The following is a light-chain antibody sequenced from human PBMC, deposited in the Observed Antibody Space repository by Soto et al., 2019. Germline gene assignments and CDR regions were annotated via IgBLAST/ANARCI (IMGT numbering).Light chain of an antibody. CDR2: AAS. CDR1: QSISTY. V-gene: IGKV1-39*01. J-gene: IGKJ4*02. CDR3: QQSYSTPAT. Sequence: DIQMTQSPSSLSASVGDSVTITCRASQSISTYLNWYQQKPGKAPELMIFAASSLQSGVPSRFSGSGSGTDFTLTITSLQPEDFATYYCQQSYSTPATFGEGTKVDIK.